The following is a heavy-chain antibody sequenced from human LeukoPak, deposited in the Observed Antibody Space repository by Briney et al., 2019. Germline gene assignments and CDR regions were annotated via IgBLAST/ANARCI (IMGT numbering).Heavy chain of an antibody. Sequence: SETLSLTCAVSGYSISSGYYWGWIRQPPGQGLEWIGSIYHSGSTYYNPSLKSRVTISVDTSKNQFSLKLSSVTAADTAVYYCARYYYDSSGHYFWWFDPWGQGTLVTVSS. J-gene: IGHJ5*02. CDR3: ARYYYDSSGHYFWWFDP. CDR1: GYSISSGYY. D-gene: IGHD3-22*01. V-gene: IGHV4-38-2*01. CDR2: IYHSGST.